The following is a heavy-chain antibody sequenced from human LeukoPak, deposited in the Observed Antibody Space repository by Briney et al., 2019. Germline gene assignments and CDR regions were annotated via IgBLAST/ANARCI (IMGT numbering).Heavy chain of an antibody. D-gene: IGHD1-26*01. CDR1: GGSISRTNW. CDR3: SRESGAFSPFGY. CDR2: ISLSGHT. V-gene: IGHV4-4*02. J-gene: IGHJ4*02. Sequence: PSETLSLTCDVSGGSISRTNWWSWVRQSPGQGLEWIGEISLSGHTNYNPSLQSRVTMSLDESKNQVSLDLASVTDADTAAYYCSRESGAFSPFGYWGQGTLVTVHS.